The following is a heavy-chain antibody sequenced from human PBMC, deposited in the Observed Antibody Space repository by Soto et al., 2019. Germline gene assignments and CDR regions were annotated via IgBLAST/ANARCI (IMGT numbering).Heavy chain of an antibody. CDR2: INANNGNT. V-gene: IGHV1-18*04. CDR3: ATGIASSGVYYYCDIDF. D-gene: IGHD6-13*01. CDR1: GYTFTSYG. J-gene: IGHJ6*02. Sequence: ASVKVSCKASGYTFTSYGIRWVRQAPGQGLEWMGWINANNGNTNYAQKFQGRVTMTTDTSLSTAYMELRSLRSDDTAVYYCATGIASSGVYYYCDIDFWGQGTTVTVSS.